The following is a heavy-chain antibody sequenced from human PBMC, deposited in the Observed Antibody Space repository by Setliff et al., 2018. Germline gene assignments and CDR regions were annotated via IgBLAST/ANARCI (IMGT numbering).Heavy chain of an antibody. J-gene: IGHJ6*02. D-gene: IGHD6-13*01. V-gene: IGHV4-34*01. CDR2: INHSGST. CDR3: ARAAGYSSSWYHYYYGMDV. CDR1: GGSFSGYY. Sequence: SETLSLTCAVYGGSFSGYYWSWIRQPPGKGLEWIGEINHSGSTNDNPSLKSRVTISVDTSKNQFSLKLSSVTAADTAVYYCARAAGYSSSWYHYYYGMDVWGQGTTVTVSS.